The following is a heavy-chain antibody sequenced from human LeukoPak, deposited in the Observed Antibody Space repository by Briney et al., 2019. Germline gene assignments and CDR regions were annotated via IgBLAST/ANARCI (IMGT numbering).Heavy chain of an antibody. CDR3: ARGHCSSTSCYSLDY. CDR1: GYTFTGYY. J-gene: IGHJ4*02. CDR2: INPNSGGT. V-gene: IGHV1-2*02. Sequence: ASVKASCKASGYTFTGYYMHWVRQAPGQGLEWMGWINPNSGGTNYAQKFQGRVTMTRDTSISTAYMELSRLRSDDTAVYYCARGHCSSTSCYSLDYWGQGTLVTVSS. D-gene: IGHD2-2*01.